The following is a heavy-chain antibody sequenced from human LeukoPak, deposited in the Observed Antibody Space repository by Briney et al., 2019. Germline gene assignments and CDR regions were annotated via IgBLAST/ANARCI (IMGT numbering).Heavy chain of an antibody. CDR3: ASTAYVWGSYRRFDHY. CDR2: INHSGST. CDR1: GGSFSGYY. D-gene: IGHD3-16*02. Sequence: SETLSLTCAVYGGSFSGYYWSWIRQPPGKGLEWIGEINHSGSTNYNASLKSRVPISVGPSKNQFSLELSSVTAADPAVYYCASTAYVWGSYRRFDHYWGQGTLVTVSS. J-gene: IGHJ4*02. V-gene: IGHV4-34*01.